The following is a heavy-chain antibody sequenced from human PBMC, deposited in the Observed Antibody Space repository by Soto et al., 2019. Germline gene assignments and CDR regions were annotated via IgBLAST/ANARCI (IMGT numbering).Heavy chain of an antibody. Sequence: GASVKVSCKSSGYTFTGYYMHWVRQAPGQGLEWMGWINPNSGGTNYAQKFQGWVTMTRDTSISTAYMELSRLRSEDTAVYYCARDGYDIYGMDVWGQGTTVTVSS. CDR2: INPNSGGT. J-gene: IGHJ6*02. D-gene: IGHD2-2*03. CDR3: ARDGYDIYGMDV. V-gene: IGHV1-2*04. CDR1: GYTFTGYY.